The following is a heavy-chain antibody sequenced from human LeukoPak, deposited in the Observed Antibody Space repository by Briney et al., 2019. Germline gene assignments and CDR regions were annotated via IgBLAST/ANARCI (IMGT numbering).Heavy chain of an antibody. CDR1: GGSISSYY. CDR2: IYYSGST. CDR3: AREGAGYQK. D-gene: IGHD3-9*01. J-gene: IGHJ4*02. V-gene: IGHV4-59*01. Sequence: SETLSLTRTVSGGSISSYYWSWIRQPPGKGLEWIGYIYYSGSTNYNPSLKSRVTISVDTSKNQFSLKLSSVTAADTAVYYCAREGAGYQKWGQGTLVTVSS.